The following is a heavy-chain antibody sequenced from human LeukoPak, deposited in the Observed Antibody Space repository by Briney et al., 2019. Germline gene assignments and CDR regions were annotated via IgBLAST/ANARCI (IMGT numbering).Heavy chain of an antibody. CDR2: ISTSGTT. J-gene: IGHJ4*02. Sequence: SETLSLTCIVSGDFISRGSYYWNWIRQPAGKGLEWIGRISTSGTTNYNPSLKIRVTISLDTSKNQFSLELSSVTAADTAVYYCARATPGPYFDYWGQRTLVTVSS. V-gene: IGHV4-61*02. CDR1: GDFISRGSYY. CDR3: ARATPGPYFDY. D-gene: IGHD3-10*01.